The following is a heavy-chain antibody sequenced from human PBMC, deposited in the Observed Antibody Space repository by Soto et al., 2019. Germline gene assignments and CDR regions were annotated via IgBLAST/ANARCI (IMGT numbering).Heavy chain of an antibody. Sequence: SETLSLTCGVSGFPVSYGYYWGWIRQPPGKGLEWIGEINHSGSTNYNPSLKSRVTISVDTSKNQFSLKLSSVTAADTAVYYCARGGRWFGELRWFDSWGQGTLVTVSS. CDR1: GFPVSYGYY. J-gene: IGHJ5*01. CDR3: ARGGRWFGELRWFDS. CDR2: INHSGST. V-gene: IGHV4-34*01. D-gene: IGHD3-10*01.